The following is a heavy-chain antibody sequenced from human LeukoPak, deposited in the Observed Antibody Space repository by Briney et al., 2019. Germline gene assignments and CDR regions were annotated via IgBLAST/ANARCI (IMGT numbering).Heavy chain of an antibody. CDR2: IYTGGTT. J-gene: IGHJ4*02. Sequence: GGSLRLSCAASGFTVSSNYMTWVRQAPGKGLEWVSIIYTGGTTYYADSVKGRFTISRDNSKNTLYLQMNSLRAEDTAVYYCARSAAGGDWGQGTLVTVSS. V-gene: IGHV3-66*01. D-gene: IGHD6-13*01. CDR3: ARSAAGGD. CDR1: GFTVSSNY.